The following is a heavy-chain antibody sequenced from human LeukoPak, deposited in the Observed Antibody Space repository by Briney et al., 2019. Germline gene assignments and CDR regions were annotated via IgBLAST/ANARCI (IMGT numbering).Heavy chain of an antibody. V-gene: IGHV1-24*01. CDR2: FDPEDGET. CDR3: ATPTGITGTKPFDY. D-gene: IGHD1-20*01. J-gene: IGHJ4*02. CDR1: GYTLTELS. Sequence: ASVKVSCKVSGYTLTELSMHWVRQAPGKGLGWMGGFDPEDGETIYAQKFQGRVTMTEDTSTDTAYMELSSLRSEDTAAYYCATPTGITGTKPFDYWGQGTLVTVSS.